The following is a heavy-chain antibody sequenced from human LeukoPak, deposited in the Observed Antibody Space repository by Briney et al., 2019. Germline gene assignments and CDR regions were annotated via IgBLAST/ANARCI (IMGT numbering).Heavy chain of an antibody. CDR1: GFSFTNSA. D-gene: IGHD5-18*01. Sequence: SVKVSCRASGFSFTNSAVQWVRQARGQGLEWIGWIVVGSGNTIYVQKFQERVTITRDMSTSTAYMELSSLRSEDTAVYYCAAGYIGGAMVTNAFDIWGQGTMVTVSS. CDR3: AAGYIGGAMVTNAFDI. J-gene: IGHJ3*02. V-gene: IGHV1-58*01. CDR2: IVVGSGNT.